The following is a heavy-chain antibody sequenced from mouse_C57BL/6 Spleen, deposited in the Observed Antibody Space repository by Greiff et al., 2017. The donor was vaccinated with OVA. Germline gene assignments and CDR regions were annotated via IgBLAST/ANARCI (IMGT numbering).Heavy chain of an antibody. CDR3: ARIHTTKYFDV. CDR1: GFTFSDYG. Sequence: EVKLMESGGGLVKPGGSLKLSCAASGFTFSDYGMHWVRQAPEKGLEWVAYISSGSSTIYYADTVKSRFTISRDNAKNTLFLQMTSLRSEDTAMYYCARIHTTKYFDVWGTGTTVTVSS. V-gene: IGHV5-17*01. D-gene: IGHD1-3*01. J-gene: IGHJ1*03. CDR2: ISSGSSTI.